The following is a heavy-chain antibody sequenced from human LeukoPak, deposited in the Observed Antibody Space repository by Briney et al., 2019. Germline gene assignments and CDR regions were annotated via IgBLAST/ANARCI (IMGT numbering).Heavy chain of an antibody. Sequence: PSETLSLTCTVSGGSISSGGYYWSWIRQHPGKGLEWIGYIYYSGSTYYNPSLKSRVTISVDTSKNQFSLKLSSVTAADTAVYYCARANDYGEQFDYWGQGTLVTVSS. CDR1: GGSISSGGYY. D-gene: IGHD4-17*01. V-gene: IGHV4-31*03. CDR3: ARANDYGEQFDY. J-gene: IGHJ4*02. CDR2: IYYSGST.